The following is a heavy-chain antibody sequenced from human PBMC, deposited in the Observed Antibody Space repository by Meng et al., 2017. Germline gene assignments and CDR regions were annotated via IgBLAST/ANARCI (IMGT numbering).Heavy chain of an antibody. Sequence: GRLVECGGGLVKPGGSLRLSCVASGLRFTDAWMSWVRQAPGKGLEWVGRIERKSDGGTIYYAAPVKGRFTISRDDSKNTLYLQMDSLINEDTAVYFCATGAAAADHWGQGTLVTVSS. J-gene: IGHJ4*02. CDR1: GLRFTDAW. V-gene: IGHV3-15*04. CDR3: ATGAAAADH. CDR2: IERKSDGGTI. D-gene: IGHD6-13*01.